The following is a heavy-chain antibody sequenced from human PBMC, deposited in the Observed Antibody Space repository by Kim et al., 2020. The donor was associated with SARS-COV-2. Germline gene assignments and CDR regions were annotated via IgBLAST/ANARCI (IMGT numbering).Heavy chain of an antibody. V-gene: IGHV3-33*01. CDR3: ARPRAAAAHDAYDI. Sequence: ADSGKGRFTISRDKSKNTLYLQMNSLRAEDTAVYYCARPRAAAAHDAYDIWGQGTMVTVSS. D-gene: IGHD6-13*01. J-gene: IGHJ3*02.